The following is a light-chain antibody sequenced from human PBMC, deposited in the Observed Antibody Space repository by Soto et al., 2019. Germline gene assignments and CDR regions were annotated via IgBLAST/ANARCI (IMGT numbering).Light chain of an antibody. CDR2: DVG. J-gene: IGLJ1*01. CDR1: SSDVGAYNH. CDR3: SSYTSSSALV. Sequence: QSVLTQPASVSGSPGQSITISCTGTSSDVGAYNHVSWYQQHPGKAPKLMIYDVGNRPSGVSNRFSGSKSGNTASLTISGLQAEDEADYYYSSYTSSSALVFGTGTKVTVL. V-gene: IGLV2-14*01.